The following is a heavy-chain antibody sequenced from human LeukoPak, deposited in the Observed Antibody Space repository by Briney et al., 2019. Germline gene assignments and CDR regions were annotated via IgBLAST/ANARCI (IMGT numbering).Heavy chain of an antibody. V-gene: IGHV3-23*01. Sequence: GGSLRLSCAASGFTFSSYAMTWVRQAPGKGPEWVSAISGSGGSTYYADSVKGRFTISRDNSKNTLYLQMNSLRAEDTAVYYCAKGSYSTEGYWGQGTLVSVSS. CDR1: GFTFSSYA. CDR2: ISGSGGST. D-gene: IGHD6-13*01. CDR3: AKGSYSTEGY. J-gene: IGHJ4*02.